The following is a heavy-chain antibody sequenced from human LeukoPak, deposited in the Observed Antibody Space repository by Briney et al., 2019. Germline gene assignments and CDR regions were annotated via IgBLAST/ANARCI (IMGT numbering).Heavy chain of an antibody. CDR1: GGTFSSYA. Sequence: GASVKVSCKASGGTFSSYAISWVRQAPGQGLEWMGGIIPIFGTANYAQKFQGRVTITADESTSTAYMELSSLRSEDTAVYYCARDPWGASWDDSVWGSPKEGFDYWGQGPWSPSPQ. J-gene: IGHJ4*02. CDR3: ARDPWGASWDDSVWGSPKEGFDY. D-gene: IGHD3-16*01. V-gene: IGHV1-69*13. CDR2: IIPIFGTA.